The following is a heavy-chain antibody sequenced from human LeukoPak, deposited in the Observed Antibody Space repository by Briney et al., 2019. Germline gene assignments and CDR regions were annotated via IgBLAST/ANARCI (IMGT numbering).Heavy chain of an antibody. V-gene: IGHV3-21*01. CDR2: ISSSSSYI. CDR1: GFTFSSYS. J-gene: IGHJ4*02. CDR3: AGDGWYDIPPFDY. Sequence: PGGSLRLSCAASGFTFSSYSMNWVRQAPGKGLEWVSSISSSSSYIYYADSVKGRFTISRDNAKNSLYLQMSSLRAEDTAVYYCAGDGWYDIPPFDYWGQGTLVTVSS. D-gene: IGHD3-9*01.